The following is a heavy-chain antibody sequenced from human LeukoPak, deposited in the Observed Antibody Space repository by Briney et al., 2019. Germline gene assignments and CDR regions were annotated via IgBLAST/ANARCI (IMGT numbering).Heavy chain of an antibody. CDR2: IKSDGSST. V-gene: IGHV3-74*01. CDR3: ARDPDICSGGSCYSHFDY. D-gene: IGHD2-15*01. J-gene: IGHJ4*02. Sequence: RGSLRLSCAASGFTFSNYWMHWVRRAPGKGLVWVSRIKSDGSSTSYADFVKGRFTISRDNAKNTLYLQMNSLRAEDTAVYYCARDPDICSGGSCYSHFDYWGQGTLVTVSS. CDR1: GFTFSNYW.